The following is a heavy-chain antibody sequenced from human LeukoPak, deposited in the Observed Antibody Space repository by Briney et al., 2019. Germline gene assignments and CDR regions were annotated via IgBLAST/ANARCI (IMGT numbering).Heavy chain of an antibody. D-gene: IGHD5-12*01. CDR1: GYTFTSYG. V-gene: IGHV1-18*01. CDR3: ARDRLIRLSGLVATYYYYYYGMDV. Sequence: ASVKVSCKASGYTFTSYGISWVRQAPGQGLEWMGWISAYNGNTNYAQKLQGRVTMTTDTSTSTAYMELRSLRSDDTAVYYCARDRLIRLSGLVATYYYYYYGMDVWGQGTTVTVSS. CDR2: ISAYNGNT. J-gene: IGHJ6*02.